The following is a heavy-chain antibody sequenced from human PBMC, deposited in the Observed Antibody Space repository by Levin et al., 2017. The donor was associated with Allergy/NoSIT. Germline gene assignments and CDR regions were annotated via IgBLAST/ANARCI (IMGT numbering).Heavy chain of an antibody. D-gene: IGHD2-21*02. J-gene: IGHJ4*02. CDR1: GFTFDDYT. CDR2: ISWDGGST. CDR3: AKAHHIVVVTASAFDY. V-gene: IGHV3-43*01. Sequence: GGSLRLSCAASGFTFDDYTMHWVRQAPGKGLEWVSLISWDGGSTYYADSVKGRFTISRDNSKNSLYLQMNSLRTEDTALYYCAKAHHIVVVTASAFDYWGQGTLVTVSS.